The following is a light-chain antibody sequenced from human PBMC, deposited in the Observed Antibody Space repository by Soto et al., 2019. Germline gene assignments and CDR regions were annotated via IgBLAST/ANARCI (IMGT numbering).Light chain of an antibody. CDR2: GAS. V-gene: IGKV3-20*01. CDR3: QQYGSSPVT. CDR1: QTISSSY. Sequence: EIVLMQSPGTLSLSPGERATLSCRASQTISSSYLAWYQQKPGQAPRLLISGASRRATGVPDRFSGSGSGTDFTLTISRLEPEDFAMYYCQQYGSSPVTFGQGTKVEIK. J-gene: IGKJ1*01.